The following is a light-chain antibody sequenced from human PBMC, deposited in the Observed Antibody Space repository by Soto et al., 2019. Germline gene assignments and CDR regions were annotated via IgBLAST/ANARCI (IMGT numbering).Light chain of an antibody. CDR2: GAS. Sequence: EIVMTQSPATLSVSPGERATLSCRASQSVSSNLAWYQQKPGQAPRLLIYGASTRAPGIPARFSGSESGTEFTLTICSLQSEDFAVYYCQQYNNWPGTFGQGTKV. V-gene: IGKV3-15*01. CDR3: QQYNNWPGT. J-gene: IGKJ1*01. CDR1: QSVSSN.